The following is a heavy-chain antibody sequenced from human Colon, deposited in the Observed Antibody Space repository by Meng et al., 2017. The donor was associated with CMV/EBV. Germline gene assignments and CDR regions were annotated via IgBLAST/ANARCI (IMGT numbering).Heavy chain of an antibody. CDR1: GVSTSRYQW. D-gene: IGHD5-18*01. J-gene: IGHJ5*02. CDR2: RYHSGTT. V-gene: IGHV4-4*02. CDR3: AKTPLGYSLSPLVGLDP. Sequence: VRRQSPIPGLGRPSGTQSLIFSVSGVSTSRYQWYTSVRQPPGKGLEGMGERYHSGTTIHNPSLKSRVTISVDRSKTQATLNLSSVTATDTAVYFCAKTPLGYSLSPLVGLDPWGQGTLVTVSS.